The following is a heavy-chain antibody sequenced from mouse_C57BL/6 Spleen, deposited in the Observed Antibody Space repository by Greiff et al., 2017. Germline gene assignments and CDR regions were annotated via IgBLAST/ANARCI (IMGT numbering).Heavy chain of an antibody. D-gene: IGHD1-1*01. CDR2: IYPRDGST. CDR3: ARDYYGTYWYFDV. J-gene: IGHJ1*03. Sequence: QVQLQQSGPELVKPGASVKLSCKASGYTFTSYDINWVKQRPGQGLEWIGWIYPRDGSTKYNEKFKGKDTLTVDTSSSTAYMELHSLTSEDSAVYFCARDYYGTYWYFDVWGTGTTVTVFS. V-gene: IGHV1-85*01. CDR1: GYTFTSYD.